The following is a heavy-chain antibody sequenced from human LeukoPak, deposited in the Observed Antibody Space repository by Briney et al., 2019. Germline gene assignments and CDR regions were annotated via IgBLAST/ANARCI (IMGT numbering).Heavy chain of an antibody. D-gene: IGHD2-2*01. J-gene: IGHJ3*02. CDR3: AKDRGDCSSTSCYTPVDAFDI. V-gene: IGHV3-23*01. CDR1: GFTVSSNY. Sequence: PGGSLRLSCAASGFTVSSNYMSWVRQAPGKGLEWVSAISGSGGSTYYADSVKGRFTISRDNSKNTLYLQMNSLRAEDTAVYYCAKDRGDCSSTSCYTPVDAFDIWGQGTMVTVSS. CDR2: ISGSGGST.